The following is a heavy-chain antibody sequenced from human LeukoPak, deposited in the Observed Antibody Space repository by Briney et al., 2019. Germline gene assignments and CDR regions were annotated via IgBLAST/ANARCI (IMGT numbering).Heavy chain of an antibody. CDR3: ARVYGYSGYEEALDY. Sequence: ASVKVSCKASGYTFTSYYMHWVRQAPGQGLEWMGLINPTGGSTGYAQKFQGRVTMTRDMSTSTDYMELSRLRSDDTAVYYCARVYGYSGYEEALDYWGQGTLVTVSS. CDR2: INPTGGST. J-gene: IGHJ4*02. CDR1: GYTFTSYY. D-gene: IGHD5-12*01. V-gene: IGHV1-46*01.